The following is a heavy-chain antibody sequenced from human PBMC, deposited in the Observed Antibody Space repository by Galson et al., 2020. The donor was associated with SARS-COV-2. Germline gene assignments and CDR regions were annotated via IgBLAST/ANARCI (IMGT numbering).Heavy chain of an antibody. D-gene: IGHD6-19*01. J-gene: IGHJ4*02. CDR3: AGQEGMAGEYYFDY. CDR2: INPPGGSA. Sequence: ASVKDSCKASGYTFTTYYIHWVRQATGQELEWMGIINPPGGSASDPQKFQGRLTMTSDKSTSTAYMQLSSLTSEDTAVYYCAGQEGMAGEYYFDYWGQGTLVTVSS. V-gene: IGHV1-46*01. CDR1: GYTFTTYY.